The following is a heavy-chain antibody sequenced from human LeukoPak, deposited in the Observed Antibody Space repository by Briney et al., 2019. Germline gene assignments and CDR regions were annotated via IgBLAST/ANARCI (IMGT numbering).Heavy chain of an antibody. J-gene: IGHJ5*02. CDR3: ARLTTDNWFDH. V-gene: IGHV4-34*01. CDR1: GGSFSGYY. CDR2: INHSGST. D-gene: IGHD4-11*01. Sequence: SETLSLTCAVYGGSFSGYYWSWIRQPPGKGLEWIGEINHSGSTYFNPSLKSRVTISVDTSKNQFSLKLSSVTAADTAVYYCARLTTDNWFDHWGQGTLVTVSS.